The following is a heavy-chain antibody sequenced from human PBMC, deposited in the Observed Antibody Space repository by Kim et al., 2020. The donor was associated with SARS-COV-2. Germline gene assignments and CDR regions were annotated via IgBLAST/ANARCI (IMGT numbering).Heavy chain of an antibody. CDR3: ARVHYGSGNYSPFDS. V-gene: IGHV1-46*01. CDR1: GYTFTNNY. J-gene: IGHJ4*02. Sequence: ASVKVSCKASGYTFTNNYIHCVRQAPGQGLEWMGIINPNIGSTGYAQKFQGRVTMTRDTSTSTVYMELSSLTSADTAVYYCARVHYGSGNYSPFDSWSQGTLVTVSS. D-gene: IGHD3-10*01. CDR2: INPNIGST.